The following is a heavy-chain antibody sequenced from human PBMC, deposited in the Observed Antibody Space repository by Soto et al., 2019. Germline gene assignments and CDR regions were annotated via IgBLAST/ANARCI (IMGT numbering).Heavy chain of an antibody. Sequence: RASVKVSCKASGGTFSSYAISWVRQAPGQGLEWMGGIIPIFGTANYAQKFQGRVTITADESTSTAYMELSSLRSEDTAVYYCARVGTVTAHYYYYYGMDVWGQGTTVTVSS. CDR1: GGTFSSYA. D-gene: IGHD4-17*01. CDR3: ARVGTVTAHYYYYYGMDV. CDR2: IIPIFGTA. J-gene: IGHJ6*02. V-gene: IGHV1-69*13.